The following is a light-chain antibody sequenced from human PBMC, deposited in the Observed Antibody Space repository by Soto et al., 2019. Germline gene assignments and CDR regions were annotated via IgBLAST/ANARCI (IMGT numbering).Light chain of an antibody. J-gene: IGKJ1*01. V-gene: IGKV1-12*01. CDR3: QQYGVSRT. CDR1: QGINKW. CDR2: AAS. Sequence: DLQMTQSPSSVSAAVGDRVTITCRASQGINKWLAWYQQKPGKAPQLLISAASTLRSGVPSRFSGSGSGTDFILTISNLQPEDFAVYYCQQYGVSRTFGQGTKVEV.